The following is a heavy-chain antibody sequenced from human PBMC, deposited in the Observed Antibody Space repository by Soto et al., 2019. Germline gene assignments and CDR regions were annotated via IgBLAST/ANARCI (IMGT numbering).Heavy chain of an antibody. CDR3: ARENVDVAMDRYYFYVMDV. D-gene: IGHD5-12*01. CDR1: GGSISSGGYS. V-gene: IGHV4-30-2*01. CDR2: IYHSGST. Sequence: SETLSLTCAVSGGSISSGGYSWSWIRQPPGKGLEWIGYIYHSGSTYYNPSLKSRVTISVDRSKNQFSLKLSSVTAADTAVYYCARENVDVAMDRYYFYVMDVWGQGTTVTVSS. J-gene: IGHJ6*02.